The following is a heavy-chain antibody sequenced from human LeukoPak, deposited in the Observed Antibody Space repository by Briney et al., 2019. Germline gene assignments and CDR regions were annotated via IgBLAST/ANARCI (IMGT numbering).Heavy chain of an antibody. Sequence: ASVKVSCKASGYTFTSYYMHWVRQAPGQGLEWMGIINPSGGSTSYAQKFQGRVTMTRDTSTRTVYMELSSLRSEDTAVYYCARDRAVGIFYYGSGSHNWFDPWGQGTLVTVSS. CDR1: GYTFTSYY. CDR3: ARDRAVGIFYYGSGSHNWFDP. J-gene: IGHJ5*02. CDR2: INPSGGST. V-gene: IGHV1-46*01. D-gene: IGHD3-10*01.